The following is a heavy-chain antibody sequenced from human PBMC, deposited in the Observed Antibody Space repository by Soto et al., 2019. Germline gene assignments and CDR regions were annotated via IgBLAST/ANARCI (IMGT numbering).Heavy chain of an antibody. Sequence: PSETLSLTCAVYRGSFSGYYWSWIRQSPGTGLEWIGEINHGGSTNYDPSLKSRVTISVDKSKNQFSLKLSSVTAADTAVYYCARAKVRFGESPAPLDPWGQGTLVTVSS. D-gene: IGHD3-10*01. J-gene: IGHJ5*02. V-gene: IGHV4-34*01. CDR2: INHGGST. CDR3: ARAKVRFGESPAPLDP. CDR1: RGSFSGYY.